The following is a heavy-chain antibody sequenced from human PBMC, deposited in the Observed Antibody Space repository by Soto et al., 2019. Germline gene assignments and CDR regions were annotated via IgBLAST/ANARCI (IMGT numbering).Heavy chain of an antibody. V-gene: IGHV1-8*01. CDR3: ARGGWGPHVDF. D-gene: IGHD3-16*01. Sequence: QVQLVQSGADMKKPGASVKVSCKASVYTFTHYDINWVRQATGQGLEWMGWMNPNTGNTGFAQKFQDRVTMTRNTSISTAYMELSSLRSEDTALYFCARGGWGPHVDFWGQGTPVTVSS. CDR2: MNPNTGNT. CDR1: VYTFTHYD. J-gene: IGHJ4*02.